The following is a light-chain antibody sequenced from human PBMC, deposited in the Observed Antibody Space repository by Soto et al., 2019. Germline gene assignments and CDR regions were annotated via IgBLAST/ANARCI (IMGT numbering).Light chain of an antibody. CDR2: DVS. CDR3: SSFTTSSTYG. V-gene: IGLV2-18*02. Sequence: QSVLTQPPSVSGSPGQSVAISCSGTSSDFGSYNRVSWYQQPPGTAPKLMIYDVSNRPSGVPDRFSGSKSGNTASLTISGLQAEDEADYYCSSFTTSSTYGFGTGTKLTVL. J-gene: IGLJ1*01. CDR1: SSDFGSYNR.